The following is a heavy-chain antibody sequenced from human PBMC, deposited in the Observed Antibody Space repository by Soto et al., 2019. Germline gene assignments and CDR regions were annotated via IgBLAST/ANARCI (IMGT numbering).Heavy chain of an antibody. V-gene: IGHV4-4*07. CDR2: VYRGTS. CDR1: GDSISSYS. J-gene: IGHJ4*02. D-gene: IGHD3-22*01. Sequence: PSETLSLTCSVSGDSISSYSWSWIRQPAGKGLEWLGRVYRGTSNYNPSLKSRLIMSLDTSKNQFSLNLRSVTAADTVVYYCARESLKETITMTVVIDHWGQGTQVTVSS. CDR3: ARESLKETITMTVVIDH.